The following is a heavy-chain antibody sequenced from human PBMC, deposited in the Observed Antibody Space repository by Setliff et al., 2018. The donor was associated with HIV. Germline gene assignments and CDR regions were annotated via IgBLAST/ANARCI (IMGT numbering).Heavy chain of an antibody. CDR2: FDPQHGET. Sequence: ASVKVSCKVSGYTLTKLAMHWVRQAPGKGLEWMGGFDPQHGETIYAQKFQGRVTMTEETSTQTAYMELSSLRSEDTAVYYCATFYDSGTLTSFDYWGQGTLVTVSS. V-gene: IGHV1-24*01. CDR3: ATFYDSGTLTSFDY. J-gene: IGHJ4*02. CDR1: GYTLTKLA. D-gene: IGHD3-10*01.